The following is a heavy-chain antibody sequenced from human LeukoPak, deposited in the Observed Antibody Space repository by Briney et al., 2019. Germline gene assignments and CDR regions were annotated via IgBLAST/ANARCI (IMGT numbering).Heavy chain of an antibody. CDR3: ALFYYGSGSYSDAFDI. J-gene: IGHJ3*02. CDR1: GYTFTDYY. V-gene: IGHV1-2*02. CDR2: INPNSGGT. Sequence: ASVKVSCKASGYTFTDYYLHWVRQAPGQGLEWMGWINPNSGGTNYAQKFQGRVTVTRDTSISTAYMELSRLRSDDTAVYYCALFYYGSGSYSDAFDIWGQGTVVTVSS. D-gene: IGHD3-10*01.